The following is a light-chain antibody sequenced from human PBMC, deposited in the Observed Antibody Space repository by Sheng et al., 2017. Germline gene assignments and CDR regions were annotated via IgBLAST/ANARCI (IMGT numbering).Light chain of an antibody. CDR1: QSVSSNY. CDR2: GAS. Sequence: EIVLTQSPGTLSLSPGERATLSCRASQSVSSNYLGWYQQKPGQAPRLLIYGASHRATGVPDRFTGSGSGTDFTLTISRLEPEDFAVYYCQQYGSSSWTFGQGTKVEIK. V-gene: IGKV3-20*01. J-gene: IGKJ1*01. CDR3: QQYGSSSWT.